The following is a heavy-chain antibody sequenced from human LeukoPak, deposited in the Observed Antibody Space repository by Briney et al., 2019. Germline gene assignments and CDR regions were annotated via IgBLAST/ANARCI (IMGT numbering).Heavy chain of an antibody. CDR2: IYSGGNT. J-gene: IGHJ4*02. CDR1: GFPVSINS. V-gene: IGHV3-53*01. CDR3: ARRAGEYSHPYDY. Sequence: GGSLRLSCTVSGFPVSINSMSWVRQAPGKGLEWVSFIYSGGNTHYSDSVKGRFTISRDNSKNTLYLQMNSLRAEDTAVYYCARRAGEYSHPYDYWGQGTLVTVPS. D-gene: IGHD4-17*01.